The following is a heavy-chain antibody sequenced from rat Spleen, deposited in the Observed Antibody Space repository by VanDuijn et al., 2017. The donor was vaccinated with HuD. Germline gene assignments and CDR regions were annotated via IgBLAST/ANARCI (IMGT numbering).Heavy chain of an antibody. V-gene: IGHV5-7*01. CDR3: ARQGYLRDWYFDF. J-gene: IGHJ1*01. CDR1: GFTFNNYW. CDR2: ISYDGSST. Sequence: EVQLVESGGGLVQPGGSLKLSCVASGFTFNNYWMTWIRQAPKKGLEWVATISYDGSSTYYRDSVKGRFTISRDNAKSTLYLQMDSLRSEDTATYYCARQGYLRDWYFDFWGPGTMVTVSA. D-gene: IGHD2-7*01.